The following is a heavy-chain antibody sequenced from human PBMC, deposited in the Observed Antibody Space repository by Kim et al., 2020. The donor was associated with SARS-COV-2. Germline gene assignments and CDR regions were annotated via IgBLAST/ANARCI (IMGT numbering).Heavy chain of an antibody. CDR2: IKQDGSEK. CDR3: ARSWYSSSYLFDY. CDR1: GFTFSSYW. J-gene: IGHJ4*02. D-gene: IGHD6-13*01. V-gene: IGHV3-7*01. Sequence: GGSLRLSCAASGFTFSSYWMSWVRQAPGKGLEWVANIKQDGSEKYYVDSVKGRFTISRDNAKNSLYLQMNSLRAEDTAVYYCARSWYSSSYLFDYWGQGTLVTVSS.